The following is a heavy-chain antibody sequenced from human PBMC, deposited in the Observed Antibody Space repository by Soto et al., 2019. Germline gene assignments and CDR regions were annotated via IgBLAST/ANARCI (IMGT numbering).Heavy chain of an antibody. CDR3: SRDDSDWFFN. CDR1: GGTFSSYA. V-gene: IGHV1-69*13. J-gene: IGHJ4*02. CDR2: IIPIFGTA. Sequence: ASVKVSCKASGGTFSSYAISWVRQAPGQGLEWMRGIIPIFGTANYAQKFQGRVTITADESTSTAYMELNSLESEDTAVYYCSRDDSDWFFNWGRGTLVTVSS. D-gene: IGHD3-9*01.